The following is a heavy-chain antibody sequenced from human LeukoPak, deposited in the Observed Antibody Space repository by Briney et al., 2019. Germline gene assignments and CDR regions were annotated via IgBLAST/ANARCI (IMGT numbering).Heavy chain of an antibody. D-gene: IGHD6-19*01. CDR2: FYHSGST. V-gene: IGHV4-59*12. Sequence: SETLSLTCTVSGHSINNDYWTWIRQPPGKGLEWIGSFYHSGSTNYNPSLRSRVTVSLDTSKNQFSLQLTSVTAADTAMYYCATTPQWLAFQYWGQGALVTVSS. CDR3: ATTPQWLAFQY. CDR1: GHSINNDY. J-gene: IGHJ4*02.